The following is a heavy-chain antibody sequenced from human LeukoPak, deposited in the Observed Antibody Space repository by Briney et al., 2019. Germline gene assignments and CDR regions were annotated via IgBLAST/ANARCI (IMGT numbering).Heavy chain of an antibody. D-gene: IGHD3-22*01. CDR3: ANYDNSGNYYVNY. CDR1: GFTFRGSA. Sequence: PGGSLRLSCAASGFTFRGSAMHWVRQASGKGLEWVGRIRTKSNNYATTYGASVKGRFTISRDDSKNTAYLQMNSLKTEDTAVYYCANYDNSGNYYVNYWGQGTLVTVSS. V-gene: IGHV3-73*01. J-gene: IGHJ4*02. CDR2: IRTKSNNYAT.